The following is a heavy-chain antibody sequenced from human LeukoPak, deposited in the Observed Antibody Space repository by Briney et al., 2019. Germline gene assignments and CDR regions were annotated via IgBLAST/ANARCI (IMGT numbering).Heavy chain of an antibody. CDR3: ARQIVATTAYYYYYGMDV. D-gene: IGHD5-12*01. J-gene: IGHJ6*02. CDR1: GYTFTGYY. CDR2: INPNSGGT. V-gene: IGHV1-2*04. Sequence: GASVKVSCKASGYTFTGYYMHWVRQAPGQGLEWMGWINPNSGGTNYAQKFQGWVTMTRDTSISTAYMELSRLRSDDTAVYYCARQIVATTAYYYYYGMDVWGQGTTVTVSS.